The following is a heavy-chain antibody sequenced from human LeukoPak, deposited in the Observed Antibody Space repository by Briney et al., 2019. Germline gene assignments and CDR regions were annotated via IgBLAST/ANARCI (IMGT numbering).Heavy chain of an antibody. J-gene: IGHJ4*02. V-gene: IGHV5-51*01. D-gene: IGHD2-2*02. CDR1: GYSFTSYW. Sequence: GESLQISCKGSGYSFTSYWIGWVRQMPGKGLEWMGIIYPGDSDTRYSPSFQGQVTISADKSISTAYLQWSSLKASDTAMYYCARHVSLADCSSTSCYIDYWGQGTLVTVSS. CDR2: IYPGDSDT. CDR3: ARHVSLADCSSTSCYIDY.